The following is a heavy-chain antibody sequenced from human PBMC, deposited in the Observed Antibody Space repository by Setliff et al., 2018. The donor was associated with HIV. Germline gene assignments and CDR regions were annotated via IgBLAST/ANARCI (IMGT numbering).Heavy chain of an antibody. Sequence: ASVKVSCKASGYTFTSYDINWVRQATGQGLEWMGWMNANGVHTGYAQKFQGRVTMTRDTSINTAYMELSSLTSEDTAVYYCARGSSFCAGACERDYWGQGTQVTVSS. D-gene: IGHD2-21*02. V-gene: IGHV1-8*02. CDR2: MNANGVHT. CDR3: ARGSSFCAGACERDY. CDR1: GYTFTSYD. J-gene: IGHJ4*02.